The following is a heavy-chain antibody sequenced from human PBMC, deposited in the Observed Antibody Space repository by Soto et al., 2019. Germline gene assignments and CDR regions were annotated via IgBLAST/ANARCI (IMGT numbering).Heavy chain of an antibody. CDR2: ISSSSSYI. V-gene: IGHV3-21*01. Sequence: GGSLRLSCAASGFTFSSYSMNWVRQAPGKGLEWVSSISSSSSYIYYADSVKGRFTISRDNAKNSLYLQMNSLRAEDTAVYYCAKAEYSSSSGGIDYWGQGTLVTVSS. CDR1: GFTFSSYS. CDR3: AKAEYSSSSGGIDY. D-gene: IGHD6-6*01. J-gene: IGHJ4*02.